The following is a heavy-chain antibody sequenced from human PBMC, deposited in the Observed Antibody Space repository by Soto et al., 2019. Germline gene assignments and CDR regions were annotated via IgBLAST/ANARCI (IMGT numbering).Heavy chain of an antibody. CDR3: AKHITIFRVVIYYFDY. CDR1: GFTFSSYA. CDR2: ISGSGGST. D-gene: IGHD3-3*01. Sequence: GGSLRLSCAASGFTFSSYAMSWVRQAPGKGLEWVSAISGSGGSTYYADSVKGRFTISRDNSKNTLYLQMNSLRAEDTAVYYCAKHITIFRVVIYYFDYWRQGTLVTVSS. J-gene: IGHJ4*02. V-gene: IGHV3-23*01.